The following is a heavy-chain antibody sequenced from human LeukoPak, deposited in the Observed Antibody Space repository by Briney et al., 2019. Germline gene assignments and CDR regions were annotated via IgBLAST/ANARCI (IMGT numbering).Heavy chain of an antibody. D-gene: IGHD1-26*01. Sequence: SVKVSCKASGYTFTGYYMHWVRQAPGQGLEWMGGIIPIFGTANYAQKFQGRVTITADESTSTAYMELSSLRSEDTAVYYCARGELEGSAFDIWGQGTMVTVSS. CDR3: ARGELEGSAFDI. CDR2: IIPIFGTA. CDR1: GYTFTGYY. V-gene: IGHV1-69*13. J-gene: IGHJ3*02.